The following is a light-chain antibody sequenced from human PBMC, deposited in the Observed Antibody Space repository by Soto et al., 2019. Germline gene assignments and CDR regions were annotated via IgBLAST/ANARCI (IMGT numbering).Light chain of an antibody. Sequence: QSVLTQPPSASATPGQRVTISCSGGSSNIGNNLVYWYQQVPVTAPKFLIYANSQRPSGVPDRFSGSKSGTSASLAISGLRSEDEADYYCAAWDDSLSARVFGGGTKVTVL. CDR2: ANS. CDR1: SSNIGNNL. V-gene: IGLV1-47*01. CDR3: AAWDDSLSARV. J-gene: IGLJ3*02.